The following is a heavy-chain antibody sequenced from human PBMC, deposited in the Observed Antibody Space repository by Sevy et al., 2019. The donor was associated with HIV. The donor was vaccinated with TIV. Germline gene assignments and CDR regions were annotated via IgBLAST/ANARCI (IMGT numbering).Heavy chain of an antibody. Sequence: GGSLRLSCAASGFTFSSYGMHWVRQAPGKGLEWVAVIWYDGSNKYYADSVKGRFTISRDNSKNTLYLQMNSLRAEDTAVYYCASGDFFTPYYFDYWGQGTLVTVSS. CDR1: GFTFSSYG. D-gene: IGHD3-3*01. CDR2: IWYDGSNK. CDR3: ASGDFFTPYYFDY. J-gene: IGHJ4*02. V-gene: IGHV3-33*01.